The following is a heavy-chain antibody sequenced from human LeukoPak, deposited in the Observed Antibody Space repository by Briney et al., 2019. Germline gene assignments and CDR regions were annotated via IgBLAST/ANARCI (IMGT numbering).Heavy chain of an antibody. D-gene: IGHD4-23*01. V-gene: IGHV3-43*01. CDR1: GFTFSSYW. J-gene: IGHJ4*02. CDR3: TKKGYGGNSGGAYFDY. CDR2: ITWDGGST. Sequence: PGGSLRLSCAASGFTFSSYWMSWVRQAPGKGLEWVSLITWDGGSTYYADSVKGRFTISRDNSKNSLYLQMNSLRTEDTALYYCTKKGYGGNSGGAYFDYWGQGTLVTVSS.